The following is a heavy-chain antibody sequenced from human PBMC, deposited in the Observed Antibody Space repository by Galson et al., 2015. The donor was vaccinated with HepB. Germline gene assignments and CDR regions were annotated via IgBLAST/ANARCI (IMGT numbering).Heavy chain of an antibody. J-gene: IGHJ4*02. D-gene: IGHD3-22*01. Sequence: QSGAEVKKPGESLKISCKVSRYRFTTYWIGWVRQMPGKGLEWMGIIYPGDSDTRYSPSFQGQVTISADRSISTAYLQWSSLKASDTAMYYCARSGDSSGYYFDYWGQGTLVTVSS. V-gene: IGHV5-51*03. CDR1: RYRFTTYW. CDR3: ARSGDSSGYYFDY. CDR2: IYPGDSDT.